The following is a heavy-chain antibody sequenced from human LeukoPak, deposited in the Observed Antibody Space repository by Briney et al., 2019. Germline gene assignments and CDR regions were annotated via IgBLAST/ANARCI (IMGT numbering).Heavy chain of an antibody. CDR3: AKEDCSGGTCYDY. D-gene: IGHD2-15*01. J-gene: IGHJ4*02. V-gene: IGHV3-23*01. CDR2: ISGSGGST. CDR1: GFTFSSYG. Sequence: GGSLRLSCAASGFTFSSYGMSWVRQAPGKGLEWVSVISGSGGSTYYADSVKGRFTISRDNSKNTLYLQMNSLRAGDTAVYYCAKEDCSGGTCYDYWGQGTLVTVSS.